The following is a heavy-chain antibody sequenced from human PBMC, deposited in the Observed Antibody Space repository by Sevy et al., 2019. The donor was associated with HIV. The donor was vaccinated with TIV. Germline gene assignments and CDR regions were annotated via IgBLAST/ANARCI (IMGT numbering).Heavy chain of an antibody. CDR3: ASVTIFGVVISGDGMDV. J-gene: IGHJ6*02. D-gene: IGHD3-3*01. CDR1: GGSFSGYY. V-gene: IGHV4-34*01. Sequence: SETLSLTCAVYGGSFSGYYWSWIRQPPGKGLEWIGEINHSGSTNYNPSLKSRVTISVDTSKNQFSLKLGSVTAADTAVYYCASVTIFGVVISGDGMDVWGQGTTVTVSS. CDR2: INHSGST.